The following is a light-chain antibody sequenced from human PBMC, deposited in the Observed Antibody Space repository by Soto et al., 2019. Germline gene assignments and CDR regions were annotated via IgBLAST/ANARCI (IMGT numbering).Light chain of an antibody. CDR3: QLYNSYSWT. CDR2: DAS. V-gene: IGKV1-5*01. CDR1: QSIRMW. J-gene: IGKJ1*01. Sequence: DIQMTQSPSTLSASVGDRVTITCRASQSIRMWMAWYQQKPGKVPNLLIYDASALESGVPSRFSGSGSGTEFTLTINSLQPDDFATYYCQLYNSYSWTFGQGTKVDIK.